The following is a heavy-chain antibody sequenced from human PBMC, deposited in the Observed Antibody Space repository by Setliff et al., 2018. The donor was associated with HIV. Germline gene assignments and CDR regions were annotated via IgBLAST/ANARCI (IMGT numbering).Heavy chain of an antibody. J-gene: IGHJ6*02. CDR3: ARLGSGWSDSYYYAMDI. Sequence: SVKVSCKASRGTFSSYGFNWVRQAPGQGLEWMGGIIPILGIANYAQKFKGRVTITADKSTSTVYMELRSLRSEDTAVYFCARLGSGWSDSYYYAMDIRGQGTTVTVSS. CDR1: RGTFSSYG. V-gene: IGHV1-69*10. CDR2: IIPILGIA. D-gene: IGHD6-19*01.